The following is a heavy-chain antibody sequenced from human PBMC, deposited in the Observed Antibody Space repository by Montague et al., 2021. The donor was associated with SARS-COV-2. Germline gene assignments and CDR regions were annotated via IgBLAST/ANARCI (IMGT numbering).Heavy chain of an antibody. CDR1: GFSLSGVGMG. CDR2: IDWNEDK. V-gene: IGHV2-5*01. J-gene: IGHJ4*02. CDR3: AHSRIAVPGAPLDF. D-gene: IGHD6-19*01. Sequence: PALVKPTQTLTLTCTFSGFSLSGVGMGVAWIRQAPGKALEWLAGIDWNEDKRYSPPLKNRLTITRHTSNNQVVLTVTYVDAADTGNYYCAHSRIAVPGAPLDFWGQGTLITASS.